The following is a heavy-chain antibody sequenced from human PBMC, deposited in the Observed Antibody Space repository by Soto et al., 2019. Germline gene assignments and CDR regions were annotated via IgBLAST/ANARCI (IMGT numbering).Heavy chain of an antibody. CDR2: IYYSGST. Sequence: SETLSLTCTVSGGSISSSSYYWGWIRQPPGKGLEWIGSIYYSGSTYYNPSLKSRVTISVDTSKNQFSLKLSSVTAADTAVYYCARRPRIAVAGTRFDPWGQGTLVTVSS. J-gene: IGHJ5*02. CDR3: ARRPRIAVAGTRFDP. D-gene: IGHD6-19*01. V-gene: IGHV4-39*01. CDR1: GGSISSSSYY.